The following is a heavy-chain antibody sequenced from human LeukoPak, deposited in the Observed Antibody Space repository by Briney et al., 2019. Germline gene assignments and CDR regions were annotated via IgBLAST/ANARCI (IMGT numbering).Heavy chain of an antibody. D-gene: IGHD1-1*01. CDR3: TRYDIQKGWFGP. CDR1: GITISANF. V-gene: IGHV3-53*01. CDR2: LHIGGNT. J-gene: IGHJ5*02. Sequence: GGSLRLSCAASGITISANFMSWVRQAPGKGLEWVSGLHIGGNTEYVDSVRGRFIISSDNSRNMLLLQMNNLRPEDTTVYYCTRYDIQKGWFGPWGQGTLVTVSS.